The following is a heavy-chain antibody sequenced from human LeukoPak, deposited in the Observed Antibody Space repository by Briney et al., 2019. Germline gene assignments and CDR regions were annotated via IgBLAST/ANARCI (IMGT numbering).Heavy chain of an antibody. CDR1: GGSFSGYY. D-gene: IGHD5-18*01. Sequence: SETLSLTCAVYGGSFSGYYWSWIRQPPGKGLEWIGEINHSGSTNYNPSLKSRVTISVDTSKNQFSLKLSSVTAADTAVYHCARVCLRNSQLWSCRPFDYWGQGTLVTVSS. V-gene: IGHV4-34*01. CDR3: ARVCLRNSQLWSCRPFDY. CDR2: INHSGST. J-gene: IGHJ4*02.